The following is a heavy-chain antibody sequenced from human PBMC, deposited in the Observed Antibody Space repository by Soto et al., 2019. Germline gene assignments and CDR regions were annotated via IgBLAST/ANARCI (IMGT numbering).Heavy chain of an antibody. CDR3: AKVQSKDGYKGAFDI. J-gene: IGHJ3*02. V-gene: IGHV3-23*01. D-gene: IGHD5-12*01. CDR2: ISGSGGST. CDR1: GFTFISYA. Sequence: PGGSLRLACASSGFTFISYAMSWVRQAPGKGLEWVSAISGSGGSTYYADSVKGRFTISRDNSKNTLYLQMNSLRAEDTAVYYCAKVQSKDGYKGAFDIWGQGTMVTVSS.